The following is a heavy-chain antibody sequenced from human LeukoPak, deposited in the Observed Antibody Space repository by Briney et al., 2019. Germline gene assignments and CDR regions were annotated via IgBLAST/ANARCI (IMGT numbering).Heavy chain of an antibody. J-gene: IGHJ4*02. CDR1: GGSISSYY. CDR3: ARDGNRRRDGYNVFDY. Sequence: PSETLSLPCTVSGGSISSYYWSWIRQPPGKGLECIGYIYYSGSTKYNPSLKSRVTISVDTSKNQFSLKLSSVTAADTAVYYCARDGNRRRDGYNVFDYWGQGTLVTVSS. D-gene: IGHD5-24*01. CDR2: IYYSGST. V-gene: IGHV4-59*01.